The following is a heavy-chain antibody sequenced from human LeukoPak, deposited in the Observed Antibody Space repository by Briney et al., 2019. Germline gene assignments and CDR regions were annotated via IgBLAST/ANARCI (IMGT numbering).Heavy chain of an antibody. D-gene: IGHD6-13*01. CDR1: GFTFSNYN. J-gene: IGHJ3*02. CDR3: TTDRGSSWYEVAFDI. CDR2: ISSGSTTI. V-gene: IGHV3-48*01. Sequence: GGSLRLSCAASGFTFSNYNMTWVRQAPGKDLEWISYISSGSTTIYYADSVKGRFTISRDNAKNSLYLQMNSLKTEDTAVYYCTTDRGSSWYEVAFDIWGQGTMVTVSS.